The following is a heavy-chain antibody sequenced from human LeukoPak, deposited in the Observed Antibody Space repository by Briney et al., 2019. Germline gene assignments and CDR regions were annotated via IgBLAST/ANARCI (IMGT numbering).Heavy chain of an antibody. D-gene: IGHD1-26*01. CDR1: GITFSSYA. CDR3: VRSGGY. V-gene: IGHV3-23*01. Sequence: GGSLRLSCAAPGITFSSYAMTWVRQAPGKGLEWVSAISGSGVNTYYADSVKGRFTISRDNAKNSLCLQMNSLRAEDTAIYYCVRSGGYWGEGTLVTVSS. CDR2: ISGSGVNT. J-gene: IGHJ4*02.